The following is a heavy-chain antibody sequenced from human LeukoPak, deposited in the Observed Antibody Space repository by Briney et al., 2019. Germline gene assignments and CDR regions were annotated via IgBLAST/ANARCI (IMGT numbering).Heavy chain of an antibody. CDR2: ISGSGGST. V-gene: IGHV3-23*01. Sequence: PGGSLGLSCAASGFTFSSYAMSWVRQAPGKGLEWVSAISGSGGSTYYADSVKGRFTISRGNSKNTLYLQMNSLRAEDTAVYYCAKDKKQRLVSTVFDYWGQGTLVTVSS. CDR3: AKDKKQRLVSTVFDY. CDR1: GFTFSSYA. J-gene: IGHJ4*02. D-gene: IGHD6-19*01.